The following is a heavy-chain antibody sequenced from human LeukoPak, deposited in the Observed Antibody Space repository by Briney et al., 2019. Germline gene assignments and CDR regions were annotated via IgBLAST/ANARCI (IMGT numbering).Heavy chain of an antibody. V-gene: IGHV5-51*01. Sequence: PGESLHFSCKGSGYNFTNYWIGWVRQLPGKGLEWMAIIYPGDSDTRSSPSFQGQVTMSADKSISTAYLQWSSLKASDTAIYYCARWQEEQLVGFDYWGQGTLVTVSS. CDR2: IYPGDSDT. J-gene: IGHJ4*02. CDR3: ARWQEEQLVGFDY. CDR1: GYNFTNYW. D-gene: IGHD6-6*01.